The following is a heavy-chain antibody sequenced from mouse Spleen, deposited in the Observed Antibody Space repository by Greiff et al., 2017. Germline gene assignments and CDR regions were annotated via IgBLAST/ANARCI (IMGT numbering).Heavy chain of an antibody. CDR3: ARKEITTAGDFDV. Sequence: EVKLVESGGGLVKPGGSLKLSCAASGFTFSDYGMHWVRQAPEKGLEWVAYISSGSSTIYYADTVKGRFTISRDNAKNTLFLQMTSLRSEDTAMYYCARKEITTAGDFDVWGAGTTVTVSS. J-gene: IGHJ1*01. V-gene: IGHV5-17*01. D-gene: IGHD1-2*01. CDR2: ISSGSSTI. CDR1: GFTFSDYG.